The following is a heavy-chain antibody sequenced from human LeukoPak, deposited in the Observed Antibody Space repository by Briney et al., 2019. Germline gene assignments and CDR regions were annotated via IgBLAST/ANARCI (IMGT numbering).Heavy chain of an antibody. D-gene: IGHD3-22*01. Sequence: GGSLRLSCAASGFTFSSYAMSWVRQAPGKGLELVSAISGSGGSTYYADFVKGRFTISRDNSKNTLYLQMNSLRAEDTAVYYCAKASYYYDSSGPTDYWGQGTLVTVSS. CDR3: AKASYYYDSSGPTDY. V-gene: IGHV3-23*01. J-gene: IGHJ4*02. CDR2: ISGSGGST. CDR1: GFTFSSYA.